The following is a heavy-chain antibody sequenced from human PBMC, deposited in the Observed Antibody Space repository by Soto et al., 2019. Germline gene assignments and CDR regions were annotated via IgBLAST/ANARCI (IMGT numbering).Heavy chain of an antibody. CDR1: GGSFSGYY. CDR2: INHSGST. D-gene: IGHD3-22*01. Sequence: QVQLQQWGAGLLKPSETLSLTCAVYGGSFSGYYWRWIRQPPGKGLEWIGEINHSGSTNYNPSLKSRVTISVDTSKNQSALKLSSVTAADTAVYYCARVGPKIVVVKRYGMDVCGQGTTVTVSS. CDR3: ARVGPKIVVVKRYGMDV. V-gene: IGHV4-34*01. J-gene: IGHJ6*02.